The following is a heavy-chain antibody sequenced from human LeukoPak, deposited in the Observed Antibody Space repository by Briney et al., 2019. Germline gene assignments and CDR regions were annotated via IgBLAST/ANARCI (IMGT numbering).Heavy chain of an antibody. J-gene: IGHJ4*02. CDR2: ISAYTGKT. D-gene: IGHD3-22*01. CDR3: ARSYYYDSSGYYPPDY. V-gene: IGHV1-18*01. CDR1: DYIFSTYG. Sequence: ASVKVSCKASDYIFSTYGISWVRQAPGQGLEWMGWISAYTGKTNYAQSLQGRVTMTTDTSTSTAYMELRSLRSDDTAVYYCARSYYYDSSGYYPPDYWGQGALVTVSS.